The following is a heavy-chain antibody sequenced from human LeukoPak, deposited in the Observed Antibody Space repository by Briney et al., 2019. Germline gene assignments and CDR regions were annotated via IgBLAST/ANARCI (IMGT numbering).Heavy chain of an antibody. J-gene: IGHJ6*03. CDR1: GDSMNYLH. Sequence: SETLSLTCTVSGDSMNYLHWIWIRQPPGKRLEWLGSIYFSGSTSYNPSLKSRVTISVDTSKSQFSLKLRSVTAADTAVYYCARRSGQPEFHYNMDIWGKGATVTVSS. CDR2: IYFSGST. D-gene: IGHD3-10*01. CDR3: ARRSGQPEFHYNMDI. V-gene: IGHV4-59*08.